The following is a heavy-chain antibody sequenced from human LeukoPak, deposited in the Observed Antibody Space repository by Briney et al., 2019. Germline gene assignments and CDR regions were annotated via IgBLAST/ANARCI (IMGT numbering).Heavy chain of an antibody. CDR1: GGTFSSYA. CDR2: IIPIFGTA. CDR3: ARDIDFWSGYYDY. Sequence: ASVKVSCKASGGTFSSYAISWVRQAPGQGLEWMGGIIPIFGTANYAQKFQGRVTITADESTSTAYMELSSLRSEDTAVYYFARDIDFWSGYYDYWGQGTLVTVSS. J-gene: IGHJ4*02. D-gene: IGHD3-3*01. V-gene: IGHV1-69*13.